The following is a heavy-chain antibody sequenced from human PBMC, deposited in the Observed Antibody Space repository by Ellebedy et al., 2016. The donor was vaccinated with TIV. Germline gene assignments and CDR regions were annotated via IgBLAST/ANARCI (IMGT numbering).Heavy chain of an antibody. Sequence: ASVKVSCTALGYTFTSYDINWVRQATGQGLEWMGWMNPNSGNTGYAQKFQGRVTMTRNTSISTAYMELSSLRSEDTAVYYCARGRLGLRFLEWLFNGDYWGQGTLVTVSS. V-gene: IGHV1-8*01. CDR2: MNPNSGNT. CDR3: ARGRLGLRFLEWLFNGDY. CDR1: GYTFTSYD. J-gene: IGHJ4*02. D-gene: IGHD3-3*01.